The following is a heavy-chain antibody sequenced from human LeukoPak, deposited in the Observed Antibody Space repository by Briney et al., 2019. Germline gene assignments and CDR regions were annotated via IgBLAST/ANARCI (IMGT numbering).Heavy chain of an antibody. Sequence: ASVKVSCKASGYTFTSYGISWVRQAPGQGLEWMGWISAYNGNTNYAQKLQGRVTMTTDTSTSTAYMELRSLRSDDTAVYYCARGPRQQLVLGFWSGWFDPWGQGTLVTVSS. CDR1: GYTFTSYG. J-gene: IGHJ5*02. CDR3: ARGPRQQLVLGFWSGWFDP. CDR2: ISAYNGNT. V-gene: IGHV1-18*01. D-gene: IGHD6-13*01.